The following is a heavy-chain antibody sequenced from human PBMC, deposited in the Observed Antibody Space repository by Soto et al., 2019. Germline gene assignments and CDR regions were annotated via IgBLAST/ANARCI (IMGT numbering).Heavy chain of an antibody. CDR2: IYNSGST. Sequence: SETLSLTCTVSGGSISSYYWSWIRQPPGKGLEWIGNIYNSGSTNYNPSLKSRVTISVDTSKNQFSLKLSSVTAADTAVYYCARDAPFHYMDVWGKGTTVTVSS. CDR1: GGSISSYY. J-gene: IGHJ6*03. V-gene: IGHV4-59*01. CDR3: ARDAPFHYMDV.